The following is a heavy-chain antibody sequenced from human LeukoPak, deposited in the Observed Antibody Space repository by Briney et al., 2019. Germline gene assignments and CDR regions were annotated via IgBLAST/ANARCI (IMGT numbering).Heavy chain of an antibody. J-gene: IGHJ4*02. D-gene: IGHD4-17*01. CDR3: ARAVTYGDYVFDY. Sequence: KPSETLSLTCAVSGGSISSGGYSWSWIRQPPGKGLEWIGYIYHSGSTYYNPSLKSRVTISVDRSKNRFSLKLSSVTAADTAVYYCARAVTYGDYVFDYWGQGTLVTVSS. CDR2: IYHSGST. V-gene: IGHV4-30-2*01. CDR1: GGSISSGGYS.